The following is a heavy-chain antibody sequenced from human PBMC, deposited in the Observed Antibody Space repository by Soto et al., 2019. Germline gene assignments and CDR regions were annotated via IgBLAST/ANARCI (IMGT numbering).Heavy chain of an antibody. CDR2: IYDSRSA. Sequence: SETLSLTCTVSGGSISSYYWSWIRQPPGKGLEWIGYIYDSRSANYNPSLKSRVTLSVDTSTNQCSLTLSSMTAADTAVYYCAIRSMAVVPEYWGQGTLVTVSS. J-gene: IGHJ4*02. CDR3: AIRSMAVVPEY. D-gene: IGHD3-22*01. V-gene: IGHV4-59*01. CDR1: GGSISSYY.